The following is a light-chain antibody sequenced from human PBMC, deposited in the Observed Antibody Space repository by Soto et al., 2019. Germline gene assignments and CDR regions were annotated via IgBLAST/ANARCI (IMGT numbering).Light chain of an antibody. V-gene: IGLV2-11*01. CDR2: DVS. Sequence: QSALTQPRSVSGSPGHSVAISCTGTSSDVGGYTYVAWYRQYPGKAPKLMLYDVSKRPSGGPDRFSGSKSGNTASLTISGLQAEDEADYYCCSYAGRYIVVFGGGTKLTVL. CDR1: SSDVGGYTY. CDR3: CSYAGRYIVV. J-gene: IGLJ2*01.